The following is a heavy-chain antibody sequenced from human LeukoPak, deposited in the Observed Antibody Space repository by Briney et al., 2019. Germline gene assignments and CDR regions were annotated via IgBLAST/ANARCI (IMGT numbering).Heavy chain of an antibody. D-gene: IGHD6-13*01. CDR2: INPNSGGT. CDR3: AKTLSSSYSYYYYYYGMDV. V-gene: IGHV1-2*06. J-gene: IGHJ6*02. CDR1: GYTFTSYD. Sequence: ASVKVSCKASGYTFTSYDVNWVRQAPGQGLEWMGRINPNSGGTNYAQKFQGRVTMTRDTSISTAYMELSRLRSDDTAVYYCAKTLSSSYSYYYYYYGMDVWGQGTTVTVSS.